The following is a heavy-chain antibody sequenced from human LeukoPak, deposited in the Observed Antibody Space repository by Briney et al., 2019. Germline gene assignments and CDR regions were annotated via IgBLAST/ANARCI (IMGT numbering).Heavy chain of an antibody. V-gene: IGHV3-73*01. CDR1: GFTFSGSA. Sequence: GESLRLSCAASGFTFSGSAIHWVRQASGKGLEWVGRVRTKGNGYATQYAAPVKGRFTISRDDSKNTAYLQMNSLKTEDTAVYFCSSYDNSGYYYRNYWGQGTLVTVSS. D-gene: IGHD3-22*01. CDR3: SSYDNSGYYYRNY. CDR2: VRTKGNGYAT. J-gene: IGHJ4*02.